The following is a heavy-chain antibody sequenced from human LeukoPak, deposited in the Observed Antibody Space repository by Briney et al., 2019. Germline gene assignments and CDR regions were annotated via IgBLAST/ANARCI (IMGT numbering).Heavy chain of an antibody. D-gene: IGHD1-26*01. CDR2: ISTYDGTT. V-gene: IGHV1-18*01. CDR3: ARDQPRRGPGNHDY. J-gene: IGHJ4*02. CDR1: GYTFTTYG. Sequence: GASVKVSCKASGYTFTTYGINWVRQAPGQGLEWLGWISTYDGTTKYAQKLRDRVTTLREISTSTVYMELRSLRSDNTVVYYCARDQPRRGPGNHDYWGQGTLVTVSS.